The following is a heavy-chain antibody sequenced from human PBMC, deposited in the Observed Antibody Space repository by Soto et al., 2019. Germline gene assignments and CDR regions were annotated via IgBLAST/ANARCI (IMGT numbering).Heavy chain of an antibody. Sequence: ASVKVSCKVSGYTLTELSMHWVRQAPGKGLEWKGGFDPEDGETIYAQKFQGRVTMTEDTSTDTAYMELSSLRSEDTAVYYCAVVVTAIPTRPFDYWGQGTLVTVSS. D-gene: IGHD2-21*02. CDR3: AVVVTAIPTRPFDY. V-gene: IGHV1-24*01. CDR2: FDPEDGET. CDR1: GYTLTELS. J-gene: IGHJ4*02.